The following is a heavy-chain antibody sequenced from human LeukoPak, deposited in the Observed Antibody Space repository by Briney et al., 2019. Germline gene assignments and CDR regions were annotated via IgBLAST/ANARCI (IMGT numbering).Heavy chain of an antibody. CDR1: GFTFSSYS. D-gene: IGHD3-22*01. V-gene: IGHV3-21*01. Sequence: GGSLRLSCAASGFTFSSYSMNWVRQAPGKGLEWVSSISSSSSYIYYADSVKGRFTISRDNAKNSLYLQMNSLRAEDTAVYYCASWPRSGYYVLDYWGQGTLVTVSS. CDR2: ISSSSSYI. CDR3: ASWPRSGYYVLDY. J-gene: IGHJ4*02.